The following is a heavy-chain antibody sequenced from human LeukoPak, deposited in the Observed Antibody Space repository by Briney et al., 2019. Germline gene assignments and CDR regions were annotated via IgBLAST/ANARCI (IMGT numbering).Heavy chain of an antibody. CDR3: ARHLLPATVSSYDAFEI. J-gene: IGHJ3*02. CDR2: IYPGDSDT. Sequence: HGESLKISCKGSGYSFTSYWIGWVRQMPGKGLEWMGIIYPGDSDTTYSPSFQGLVTISVDKSISTAYLQWSSLKASDTAMYYCARHLLPATVSSYDAFEIWGQGTMVTVSS. CDR1: GYSFTSYW. D-gene: IGHD2/OR15-2a*01. V-gene: IGHV5-51*01.